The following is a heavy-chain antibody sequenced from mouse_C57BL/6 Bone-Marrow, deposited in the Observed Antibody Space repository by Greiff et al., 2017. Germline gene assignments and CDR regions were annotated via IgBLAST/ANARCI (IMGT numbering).Heavy chain of an antibody. J-gene: IGHJ3*01. CDR2: IDPETGGT. CDR3: TRSNYSNHGAWFAY. Sequence: VKLMESGAELVRPGASVTLSCKASGYTFTDYEMHWVKQTPVHGLEWIGAIDPETGGTAYNQKFKGKAILTADKSSSTAYMELRSLTSEDSAVYYCTRSNYSNHGAWFAYWGQGTLVTVSA. V-gene: IGHV1-15*01. CDR1: GYTFTDYE. D-gene: IGHD2-5*01.